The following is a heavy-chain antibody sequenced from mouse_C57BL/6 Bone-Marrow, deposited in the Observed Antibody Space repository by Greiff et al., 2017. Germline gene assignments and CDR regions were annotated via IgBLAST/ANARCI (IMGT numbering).Heavy chain of an antibody. D-gene: IGHD2-5*01. CDR1: GYTFTDYY. V-gene: IGHV1-77*01. CDR3: SCAISNYWFAY. CDR2: IGPGSGST. Sequence: VQLQQSGAELVKPGASVKISCKASGYTFTDYYINWVKQRPGQGLEWIGKIGPGSGSTYYNEKFKGKARLTADKSSSTAYMQLSSLTSEDAAFYVCSCAISNYWFAYWGQGTLVTVSA. J-gene: IGHJ3*01.